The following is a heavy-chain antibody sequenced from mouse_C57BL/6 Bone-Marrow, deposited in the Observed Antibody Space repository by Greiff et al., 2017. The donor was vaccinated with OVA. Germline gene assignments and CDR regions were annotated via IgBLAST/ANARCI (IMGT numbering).Heavy chain of an antibody. V-gene: IGHV2-9-1*01. CDR2: IWTGGGT. D-gene: IGHD1-1*01. Sequence: VQVVESGPGLVAPSQSLSITCTVSGFSLTSYAISWVRQPPGKGLEWLGVIWTGGGTNYNSALKSRLSISKDNSKSQVFLKMNSLQTDDTARYYCARVTTVVEPHGMDYWGQGTSVTVSS. CDR1: GFSLTSYA. CDR3: ARVTTVVEPHGMDY. J-gene: IGHJ4*01.